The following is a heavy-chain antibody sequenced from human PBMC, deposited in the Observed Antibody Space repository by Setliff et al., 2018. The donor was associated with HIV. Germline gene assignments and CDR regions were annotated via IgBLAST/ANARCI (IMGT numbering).Heavy chain of an antibody. CDR1: GGSINTYY. CDR3: ARDRLTYYFDY. V-gene: IGHV4-4*07. Sequence: SETLSLTCTVSGGSINTYYWSWIRQPAGKGLEWIGRFYTSGSTNYNPSLKSRVTMSVDTSKNQFSLKLSSVTAADTAVYYCARDRLTYYFDYWGQGNLVTVSS. CDR2: FYTSGST. J-gene: IGHJ4*02. D-gene: IGHD3-22*01.